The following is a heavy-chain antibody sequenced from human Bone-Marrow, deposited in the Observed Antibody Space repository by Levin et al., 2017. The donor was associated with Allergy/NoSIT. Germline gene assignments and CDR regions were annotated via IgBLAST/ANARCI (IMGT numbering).Heavy chain of an antibody. CDR3: ARDGGVLRFLEWLLSPLDP. J-gene: IGHJ5*02. CDR1: GYTFTGYY. CDR2: INPNSGGT. Sequence: GESLKISCKASGYTFTGYYMHWVRQAPGQGLEWMGWINPNSGGTNYAQKFQGRVTMTRDTSISTAYMELSRLRSDDTAVYYCARDGGVLRFLEWLLSPLDPWGQGTLVTVSS. D-gene: IGHD3-3*01. V-gene: IGHV1-2*02.